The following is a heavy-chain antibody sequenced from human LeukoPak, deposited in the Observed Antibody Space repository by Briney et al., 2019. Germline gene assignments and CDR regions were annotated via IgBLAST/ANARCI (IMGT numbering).Heavy chain of an antibody. J-gene: IGHJ4*02. Sequence: PGGSLRLSCAASGYTFSSYGMHWVRQAPGKGLEWVAVISYDGSNKYYADSVKGRFTISRDNSKNTLYLQMNSLRAEDTAVYYCAKDERGQWHVRLSIPEFDYWGQGTLVTVSS. V-gene: IGHV3-30*18. D-gene: IGHD6-19*01. CDR3: AKDERGQWHVRLSIPEFDY. CDR2: ISYDGSNK. CDR1: GYTFSSYG.